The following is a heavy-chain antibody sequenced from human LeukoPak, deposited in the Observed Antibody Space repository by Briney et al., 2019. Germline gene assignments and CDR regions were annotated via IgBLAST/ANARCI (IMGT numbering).Heavy chain of an antibody. Sequence: GGSLRLSCAASGFTVSRNYMTWVRQAPGKGLEWVSVIYSDGDTYYVDSVKGRFTISRDNSKNTLYLQMNSLRAGDTAVYYCARDSPTPVSWGQGTLVTVSS. V-gene: IGHV3-66*01. CDR2: IYSDGDT. CDR1: GFTVSRNY. CDR3: ARDSPTPVS. J-gene: IGHJ5*02.